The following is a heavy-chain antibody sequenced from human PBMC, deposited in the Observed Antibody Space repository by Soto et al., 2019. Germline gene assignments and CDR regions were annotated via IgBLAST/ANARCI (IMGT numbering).Heavy chain of an antibody. J-gene: IGHJ6*02. Sequence: GGSLRLSCAASGFTFSSYWMSWVRQAPGKGLEWVANIKQDGSEKYYVDSVKGRFTISRDNAKNSLYLQMNSLRAEDTAVYYCARDFRKWELLSYYYYGMDVWGQGTTVTVSS. CDR1: GFTFSSYW. CDR3: ARDFRKWELLSYYYYGMDV. D-gene: IGHD1-26*01. V-gene: IGHV3-7*05. CDR2: IKQDGSEK.